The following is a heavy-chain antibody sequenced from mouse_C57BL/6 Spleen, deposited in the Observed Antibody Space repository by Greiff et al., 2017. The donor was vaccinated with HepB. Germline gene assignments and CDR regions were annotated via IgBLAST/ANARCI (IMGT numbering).Heavy chain of an antibody. J-gene: IGHJ2*01. V-gene: IGHV5-9*01. D-gene: IGHD2-3*01. CDR2: ISGGGGNT. CDR1: GFTFSSYT. Sequence: EVQRVESGGGLVKPGGSLKLSCAASGFTFSSYTMSWVRQTPEKRLEWVATISGGGGNTYYPDSVKGRFTISRDNAKNTLYLQMSSLRSEDTALYYCARRPIYDGYYPYFDYWGQGTTLTVSS. CDR3: ARRPIYDGYYPYFDY.